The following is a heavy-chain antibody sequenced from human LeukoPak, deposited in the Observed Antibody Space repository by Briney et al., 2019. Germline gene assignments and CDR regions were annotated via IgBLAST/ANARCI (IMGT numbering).Heavy chain of an antibody. CDR1: GFTFNNYA. J-gene: IGHJ4*02. V-gene: IGHV3-7*01. Sequence: GGSLRLSCAASGFTFNNYAMSWVRQAPGKGLEWVANIKQDGSEKYYVDSVKGRFTISRDNAKNSLYLQMNSLRAEDTAVYYCARPNYDFWSGRGSFDYWGQGTLVTVSS. CDR3: ARPNYDFWSGRGSFDY. CDR2: IKQDGSEK. D-gene: IGHD3-3*01.